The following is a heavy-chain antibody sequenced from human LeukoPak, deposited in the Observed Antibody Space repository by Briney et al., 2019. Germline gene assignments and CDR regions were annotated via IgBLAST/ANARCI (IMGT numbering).Heavy chain of an antibody. CDR1: GYTFTSYG. V-gene: IGHV1-18*01. Sequence: ASVKVSCKASGYTFTSYGIIWVRQAPGQGLEWMGWISAYNGNTHYAQRLQGRVTMTTDTSTSTAYMELRSLRSDDTAVYYCARDGLTYYDILTGYYYVYWGQGTLVTVSS. D-gene: IGHD3-9*01. CDR3: ARDGLTYYDILTGYYYVY. J-gene: IGHJ4*02. CDR2: ISAYNGNT.